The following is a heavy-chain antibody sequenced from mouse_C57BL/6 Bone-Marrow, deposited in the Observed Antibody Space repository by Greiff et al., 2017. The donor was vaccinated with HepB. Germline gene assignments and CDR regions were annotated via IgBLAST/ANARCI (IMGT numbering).Heavy chain of an antibody. CDR2: INPNSGST. D-gene: IGHD1-1*01. J-gene: IGHJ2*01. Sequence: QVQLQQSGAELVRPGSSVKLSCKDSYFAFMASAMHWVKQRPGHGLEWIGMINPNSGSTNYNEKFKSKATLTVDKSSSTAYMQLSNLTSEDSAVYYCAIRVSNYGSRCDFDYWGQGTTLTVAS. CDR3: AIRVSNYGSRCDFDY. CDR1: YFAFMASA. V-gene: IGHV1-49*01.